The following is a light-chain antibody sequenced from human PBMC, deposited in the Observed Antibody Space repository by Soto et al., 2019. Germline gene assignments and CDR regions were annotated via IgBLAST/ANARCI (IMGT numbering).Light chain of an antibody. CDR1: SSNIGSNF. Sequence: QSVLTQPPSTSGTPGQRVTIYCSGSSSNIGSNFIYWYQHLPGTAPKLLIYSNDHRPSGVPDRFSGSKSGTSASLAISGRRSEDEADYYCAAWDDSLSGWVFGGGTKLTVL. CDR2: SND. J-gene: IGLJ3*02. V-gene: IGLV1-47*02. CDR3: AAWDDSLSGWV.